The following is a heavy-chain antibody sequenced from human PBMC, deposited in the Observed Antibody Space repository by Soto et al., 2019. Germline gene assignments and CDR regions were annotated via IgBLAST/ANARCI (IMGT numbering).Heavy chain of an antibody. V-gene: IGHV4-34*01. CDR1: GGSFSGYY. J-gene: IGHJ6*02. Sequence: PSETLSLTCGVFGGSFSGYYWTWIRQPPGKGLEWIGEIYHSGGTNYHPSLKSRVTISVDTSNNHFSLKLSFVTAADTAVYYCAREPYGGNSAKRYYYYYGMDVWGQGTTVTVSS. CDR3: AREPYGGNSAKRYYYYYGMDV. D-gene: IGHD2-21*01. CDR2: IYHSGGT.